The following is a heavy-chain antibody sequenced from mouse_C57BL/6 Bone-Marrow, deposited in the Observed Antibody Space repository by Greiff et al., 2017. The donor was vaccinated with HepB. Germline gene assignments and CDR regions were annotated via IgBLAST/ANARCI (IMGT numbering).Heavy chain of an antibody. Sequence: VQLKQSGAELVRPGASVKLSCTASGFNIKDYYMHWVKQRPEQGLEWIGWIDPENGDTEYASKFQGKATITADTSSNTAYLQLSSLTSEDTAVYYCTTWGYYGSSPWYFDYWGQGTTLTVSS. D-gene: IGHD1-1*01. V-gene: IGHV14-4*01. J-gene: IGHJ2*01. CDR1: GFNIKDYY. CDR2: IDPENGDT. CDR3: TTWGYYGSSPWYFDY.